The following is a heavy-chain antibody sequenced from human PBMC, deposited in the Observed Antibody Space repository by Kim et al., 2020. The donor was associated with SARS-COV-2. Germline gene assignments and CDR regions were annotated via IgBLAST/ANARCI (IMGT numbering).Heavy chain of an antibody. CDR3: AHRRGNYYYDNSGYRRYAFDN. J-gene: IGHJ3*02. CDR1: FFSLSTSVVV. D-gene: IGHD3-22*01. Sequence: SGPTLFKPTHTLTLTCTFSFFSLSTSVVVLGLIRQPPGKALDWLALIYCDDDKRYIPSLKSRLTITKDTSKNQVVLTMTNMDPVDTATYYCAHRRGNYYYDNSGYRRYAFDNWGQGTMVTVSS. V-gene: IGHV2-5*02. CDR2: IYCDDDK.